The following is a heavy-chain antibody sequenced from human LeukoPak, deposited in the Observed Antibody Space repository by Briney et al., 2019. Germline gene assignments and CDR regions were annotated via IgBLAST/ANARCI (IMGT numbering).Heavy chain of an antibody. CDR1: GFTFSDYY. J-gene: IGHJ4*02. Sequence: GGSLRLSCAASGFTFSDYYMSWIRQAPGKGLEWVSYISSSGSTIYYADPVKGRFTISRDNAKNSLYLQMYSLRAEDTAVYYCARDYRQSVPAALFDYWGQGTLVTVSS. D-gene: IGHD2-2*01. CDR2: ISSSGSTI. V-gene: IGHV3-11*01. CDR3: ARDYRQSVPAALFDY.